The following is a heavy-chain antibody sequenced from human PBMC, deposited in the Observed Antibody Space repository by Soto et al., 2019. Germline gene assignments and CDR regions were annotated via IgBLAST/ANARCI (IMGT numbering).Heavy chain of an antibody. D-gene: IGHD2-15*01. J-gene: IGHJ2*01. V-gene: IGHV3-21*01. CDR3: ARDLSVVVVAATLYWYFDL. Sequence: GGSLRLSCAASGFTFSSYSMNWVRQAPGKGLEWVSSISSSSSYIYYADSVKGRFTISRDNAKNSLYLQMNSLRAEDTAVYYCARDLSVVVVAATLYWYFDLWGRGTLVTVS. CDR2: ISSSSSYI. CDR1: GFTFSSYS.